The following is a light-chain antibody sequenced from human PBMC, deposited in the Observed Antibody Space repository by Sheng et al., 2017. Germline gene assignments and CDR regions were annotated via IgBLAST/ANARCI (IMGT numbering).Light chain of an antibody. CDR1: QSVATS. CDR3: QQYNNRPQLT. CDR2: DAS. Sequence: EIVLTQSPATLSLSPGESATLSCRASQSVATSLAWYQQKPGQAPRLLIYDASNRATGIPARFSGSGSGTEFTLTISSLQSEDFAVYYCQQYNNRPQLTFGGGTKVEIK. J-gene: IGKJ4*01. V-gene: IGKV3-11*01.